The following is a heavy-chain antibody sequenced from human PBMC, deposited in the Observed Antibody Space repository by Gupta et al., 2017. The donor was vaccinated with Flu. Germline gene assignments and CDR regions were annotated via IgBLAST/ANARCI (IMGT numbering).Heavy chain of an antibody. V-gene: IGHV1-8*01. D-gene: IGHD2-2*02. CDR3: ARSPYQQYQLLYKYWLDS. J-gene: IGHJ5*01. Sequence: GQGLEWMGWMNPNSGNAGYGQKFQGRVTMTINSSISVAYMELSSLRSEDTAVYYCARSPYQQYQLLYKYWLDSWSQGTQVTVSS. CDR2: MNPNSGNA.